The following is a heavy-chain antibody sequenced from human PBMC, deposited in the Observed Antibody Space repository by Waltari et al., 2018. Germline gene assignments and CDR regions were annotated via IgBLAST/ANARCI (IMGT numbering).Heavy chain of an antibody. V-gene: IGHV1-8*01. CDR1: GYTFTSYD. CDR3: AREAAGATPFDY. CDR2: MNPNSGNT. D-gene: IGHD1-26*01. J-gene: IGHJ4*02. Sequence: QVQLVQSGAEVKKPGASVKVSCKASGYTFTSYDLNWVRQAPGQGLEWMGWMNPNSGNTGYAQKFQGRVTMTRNTSISTAYMELSSLRSEDTAVYYCAREAAGATPFDYWGQGTLVTVSS.